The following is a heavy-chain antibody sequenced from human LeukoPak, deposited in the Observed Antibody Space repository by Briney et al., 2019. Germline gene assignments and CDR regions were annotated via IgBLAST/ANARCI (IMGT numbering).Heavy chain of an antibody. CDR2: IKQDGSEK. D-gene: IGHD2-2*01. J-gene: IGHJ6*02. Sequence: GGSLRLSCAASGFTFSSYWMSWVRQAPGKGLEWVANIKQDGSEKYYVDSVKGRFTISRDNAKNSLYLQMNSLRAEDTAVYYCARDTRSTRYYYYGMDVWAQGTTVTVSS. V-gene: IGHV3-7*01. CDR1: GFTFSSYW. CDR3: ARDTRSTRYYYYGMDV.